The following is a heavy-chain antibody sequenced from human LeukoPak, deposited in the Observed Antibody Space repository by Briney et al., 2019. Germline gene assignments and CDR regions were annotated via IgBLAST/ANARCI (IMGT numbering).Heavy chain of an antibody. J-gene: IGHJ4*02. CDR1: GFTFSNAW. V-gene: IGHV3-15*01. D-gene: IGHD3-3*01. CDR3: TTDGSLTYYDFWSGYKGSY. CDR2: IKSKTDGGTT. Sequence: GGSLRLSCAASGFTFSNAWMSWVRQAPGKGLEWVGRIKSKTDGGTTDYAAPVKGRFTISRDDSKNTLYLQMNSLKTEDTAVYYCTTDGSLTYYDFWSGYKGSYWGQGTLVTVSS.